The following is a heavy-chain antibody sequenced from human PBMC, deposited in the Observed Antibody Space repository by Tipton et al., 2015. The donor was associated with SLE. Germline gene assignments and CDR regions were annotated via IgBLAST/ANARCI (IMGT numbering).Heavy chain of an antibody. CDR1: GYTFTSYG. J-gene: IGHJ4*02. D-gene: IGHD2-2*01. CDR3: ARGYDCSSSSCYLYY. CDR2: ISTYNGNT. Sequence: QSGAEVKKPGASVKVSCKASGYTFTSYGITWVRQAPGQGLEWMGWISTYNGNTNYAQKIQGRVTMTTDTSTSTAYMELRSLRSDDTAVYYCARGYDCSSSSCYLYYWGQGTLVSVSS. V-gene: IGHV1-18*04.